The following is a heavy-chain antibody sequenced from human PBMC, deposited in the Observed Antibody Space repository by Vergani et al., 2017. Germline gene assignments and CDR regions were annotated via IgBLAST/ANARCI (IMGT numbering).Heavy chain of an antibody. J-gene: IGHJ4*02. V-gene: IGHV4-59*01. CDR2: IYYSGST. CDR3: ARAVAGLTRDY. CDR1: GGSISSYY. D-gene: IGHD6-19*01. Sequence: QVQLQESGPGLVKPSETLSLTCTVSGGSISSYYWSWIRQPPGKGLEWIGYIYYSGSTNYNPSLKSRVTISVDTSKNQFSLKLSSVTAADTAVYYCARAVAGLTRDYWGQGTLVTVSS.